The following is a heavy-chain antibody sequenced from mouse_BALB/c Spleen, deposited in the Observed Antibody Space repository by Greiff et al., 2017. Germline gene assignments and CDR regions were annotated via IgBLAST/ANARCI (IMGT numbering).Heavy chain of an antibody. J-gene: IGHJ2*01. V-gene: IGHV3-6*02. CDR3: ASHGNSMPFDY. CDR1: GYSITSGYY. D-gene: IGHD2-1*01. CDR2: ISYDGSN. Sequence: EVKLQQSGPGLVKPSQSLSLTCSVTGYSITSGYYWNWIRQFPGNKLEWMGYISYDGSNNYNPSLKNRISITRDTSKNQFFLKLNSVTTEDTATYYCASHGNSMPFDYWGQGTTLTVSS.